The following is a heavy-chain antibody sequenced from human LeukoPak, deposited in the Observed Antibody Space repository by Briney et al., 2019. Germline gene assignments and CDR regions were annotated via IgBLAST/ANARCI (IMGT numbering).Heavy chain of an antibody. CDR3: ARGLRYSSGWYE. CDR1: GYTFTSYD. J-gene: IGHJ4*02. CDR2: MNPNSGNT. D-gene: IGHD6-19*01. V-gene: IGHV1-8*01. Sequence: ASVKVSCKASGYTFTSYDINWVRQATGQGLEWMGWMNPNSGNTGYAQKFQGRVTMTRDTSISTAYMELSSLRSEDTAVYYCARGLRYSSGWYEWGQGTLVTVSS.